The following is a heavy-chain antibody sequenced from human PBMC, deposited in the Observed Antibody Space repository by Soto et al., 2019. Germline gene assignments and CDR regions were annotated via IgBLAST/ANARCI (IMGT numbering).Heavy chain of an antibody. CDR3: ARDVLPRYSDSRGS. CDR1: GFAFRSHG. D-gene: IGHD4-17*01. J-gene: IGHJ5*01. Sequence: QVQVVESGGGVVQPGGSLRLSCVASGFAFRSHGMHWARQAPGKRPEWVAGVSFDGNTRNYADSAKGRFTISRDTSRNTLYMLSNNLRPEDTAVYYCARDVLPRYSDSRGSWGPGTKVTVSS. V-gene: IGHV3-30*03. CDR2: VSFDGNTR.